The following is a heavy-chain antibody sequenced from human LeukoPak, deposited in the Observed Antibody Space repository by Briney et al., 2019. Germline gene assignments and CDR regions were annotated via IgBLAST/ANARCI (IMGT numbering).Heavy chain of an antibody. D-gene: IGHD7-27*01. CDR1: GFTFSSYS. CDR3: ATSTGGDAFDI. Sequence: GSLRLSCAASGFTFSSYSMNWVRQPPGKGLEWIGSIYYSGSTYYNPSLKSRVTISVDTSKNQFSLKLSSVTAADTAVYYCATSTGGDAFDIWGQGTMVTVSS. V-gene: IGHV4-39*07. J-gene: IGHJ3*02. CDR2: IYYSGST.